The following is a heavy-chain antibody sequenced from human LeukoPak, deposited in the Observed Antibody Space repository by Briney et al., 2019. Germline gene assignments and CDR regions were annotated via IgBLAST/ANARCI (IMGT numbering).Heavy chain of an antibody. CDR2: INPNSGGT. Sequence: GASVKVSCKASGYTFTGYYMHWVRQAPGQGLEWMGWINPNSGGTNYAQKFQGRVTMTRDTSISTAYMELSRLRSDDTAVYYCARDIVATPWDPPRDPYDYWGQGTLVTVSS. V-gene: IGHV1-2*02. CDR3: ARDIVATPWDPPRDPYDY. D-gene: IGHD5-12*01. J-gene: IGHJ4*02. CDR1: GYTFTGYY.